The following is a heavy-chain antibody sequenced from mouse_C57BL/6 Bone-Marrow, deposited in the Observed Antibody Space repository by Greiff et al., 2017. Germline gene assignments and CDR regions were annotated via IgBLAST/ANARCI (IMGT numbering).Heavy chain of an antibody. Sequence: DVMLVESGGGLVQPGGSMKLSCVASGFTFSNYWMNWVRQSPEKGLEWVAQIRLKSDNYATNYAESVKGRFTISRDESKSSVYLQMNNLRAEDTGIYYCTGPTTVVAFDYWGQGTTLTVSS. J-gene: IGHJ2*01. V-gene: IGHV6-3*01. CDR2: IRLKSDNYAT. D-gene: IGHD1-1*01. CDR1: GFTFSNYW. CDR3: TGPTTVVAFDY.